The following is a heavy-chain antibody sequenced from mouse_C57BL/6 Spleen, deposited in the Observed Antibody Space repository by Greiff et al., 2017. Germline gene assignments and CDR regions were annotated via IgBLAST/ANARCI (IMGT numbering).Heavy chain of an antibody. CDR3: AKGDSSGYGAY. CDR2: IDPSDSET. J-gene: IGHJ3*01. V-gene: IGHV1-52*01. D-gene: IGHD3-2*02. Sequence: QVQLKQPGAELVRPGSSVKLSCKASGYTFTSYWMHWVKQRPIQGLEWIGNIDPSDSETHYNQKFKDKATLTVDKSSSTAYMQLSSLTSEDSAVYYCAKGDSSGYGAYWGQGTLVTVSA. CDR1: GYTFTSYW.